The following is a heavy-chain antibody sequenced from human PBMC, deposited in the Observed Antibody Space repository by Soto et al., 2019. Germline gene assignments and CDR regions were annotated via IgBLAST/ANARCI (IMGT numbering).Heavy chain of an antibody. Sequence: PGGSLRLSCAASGFTFSSYSMNWVRQAPGKGLEWVSYISSSSSTIYYADSVKGRFTISRDNAKNSLYLQMNSLRAEDTAVYYWARALYGDSSYMDVWGKGTTVTVS. CDR2: ISSSSSTI. J-gene: IGHJ6*03. V-gene: IGHV3-48*01. CDR3: ARALYGDSSYMDV. CDR1: GFTFSSYS. D-gene: IGHD4-17*01.